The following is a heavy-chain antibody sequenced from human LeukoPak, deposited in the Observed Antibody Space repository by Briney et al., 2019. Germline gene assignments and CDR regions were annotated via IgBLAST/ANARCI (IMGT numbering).Heavy chain of an antibody. V-gene: IGHV1-18*01. D-gene: IGHD3-10*01. Sequence: ASVKVSCKASGYTFTSYGISWVRQAPGQGLEWMGWISAYNGNTNYAQKFQGRVTMTRNTSISTAYMELSSLRSEDTAVYYCARETGYYGSGSYYIFWGQGTLVTVSS. CDR1: GYTFTSYG. J-gene: IGHJ4*02. CDR2: ISAYNGNT. CDR3: ARETGYYGSGSYYIF.